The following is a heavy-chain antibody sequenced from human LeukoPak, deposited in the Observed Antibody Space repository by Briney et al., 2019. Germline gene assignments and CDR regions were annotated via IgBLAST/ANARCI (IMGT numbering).Heavy chain of an antibody. V-gene: IGHV3-48*01. D-gene: IGHD6-19*01. Sequence: GGSLRLSCAASGFTFSSYSMNWVRQAPGKGLEWVSYISSSSSTIYYADSVKGRFTISRDSAKNSLYLQMNSLRAEDTAVYYCARVYSSGWYGRFNYWGQGTLVTVSS. CDR1: GFTFSSYS. CDR2: ISSSSSTI. CDR3: ARVYSSGWYGRFNY. J-gene: IGHJ4*02.